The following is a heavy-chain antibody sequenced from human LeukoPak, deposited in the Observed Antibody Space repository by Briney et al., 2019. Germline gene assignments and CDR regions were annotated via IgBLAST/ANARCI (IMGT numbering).Heavy chain of an antibody. Sequence: PGRSLRLSCAASGFTFSSYGMHWVRQAPGKGLEWVAVIWYDGSNKYYADSVKGRFTISRDNSKNTLYLQMNSLRAEDTAVYYCARKYCSSTSCRQVDYFDYWGQGTLVTVSS. CDR1: GFTFSSYG. CDR2: IWYDGSNK. CDR3: ARKYCSSTSCRQVDYFDY. J-gene: IGHJ4*02. D-gene: IGHD2-2*01. V-gene: IGHV3-33*01.